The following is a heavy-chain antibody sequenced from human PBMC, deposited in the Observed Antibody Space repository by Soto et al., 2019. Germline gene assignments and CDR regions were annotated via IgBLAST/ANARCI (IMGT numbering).Heavy chain of an antibody. CDR3: ARATMVLNRSYFDS. CDR2: ISSSGNT. V-gene: IGHV4-59*01. Sequence: PSETLSLTCTVSDGSISNFYWSCIRHPPGKGLEWIGYISSSGNTNYNPSLKSRVSISVDTSKNQFSLNLTSVTAADTAVYYCARATMVLNRSYFDSWGQGTPVSVSS. J-gene: IGHJ4*02. D-gene: IGHD3-10*01. CDR1: DGSISNFY.